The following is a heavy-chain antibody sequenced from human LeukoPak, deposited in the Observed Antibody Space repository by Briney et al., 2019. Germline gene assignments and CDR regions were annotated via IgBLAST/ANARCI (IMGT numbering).Heavy chain of an antibody. V-gene: IGHV3-74*01. CDR3: ARDHPILDY. J-gene: IGHJ4*02. CDR2: IKSDGSST. CDR1: GFIFSSYW. Sequence: PGGSLRPSCAASGFIFSSYWMHWVRQAPGKGLVWVSRIKSDGSSTTYADSVKGRFTISRDNAKNTLNLQMNSLRAEDTAVYYCARDHPILDYWGQGTLVTVSS.